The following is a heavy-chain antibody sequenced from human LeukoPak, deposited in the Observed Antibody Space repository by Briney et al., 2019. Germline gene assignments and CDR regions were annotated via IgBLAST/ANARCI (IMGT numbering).Heavy chain of an antibody. V-gene: IGHV1-24*01. CDR2: FDPEDGET. CDR1: GYTLTELS. CDR3: ATDSKTVAGPRDAFDI. J-gene: IGHJ3*02. Sequence: ASVKVSCKVSGYTLTELSMHWVRQAPGKGLEWMGGFDPEDGETIYAQKFQGRVTMTEDTSTDTAYMELRSLRSEDTAVYYCATDSKTVAGPRDAFDIWGQGTMVTVPS. D-gene: IGHD6-19*01.